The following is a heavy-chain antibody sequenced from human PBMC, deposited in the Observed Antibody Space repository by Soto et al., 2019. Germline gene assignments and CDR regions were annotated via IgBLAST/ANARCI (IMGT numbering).Heavy chain of an antibody. Sequence: QVQLVQSGAEVKKPGASVKVSCKASGYTFTSYDIDWVRQAPGQGLEWMGWMNTNSGNTGYAQKFQGRVTMTRNTSISTAYMELSSLRSEDTAVYYCAREYNWSQRFDPWGQGTLVTFTS. J-gene: IGHJ5*02. D-gene: IGHD1-20*01. CDR3: AREYNWSQRFDP. CDR1: GYTFTSYD. CDR2: MNTNSGNT. V-gene: IGHV1-8*01.